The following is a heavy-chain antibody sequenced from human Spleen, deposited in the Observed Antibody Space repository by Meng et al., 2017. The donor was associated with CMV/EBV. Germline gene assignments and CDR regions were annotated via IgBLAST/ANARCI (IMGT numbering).Heavy chain of an antibody. Sequence: SVKLSCMASCYTFPTYGVSWVRQAPGQGLEWMGGIVPNLGIVNYARKFQARVTFTTYKSTHTAYMELRSLRSEDTAFYYCARTLRTYTNSYHYYGMDVWGQGTAVTVSS. CDR1: CYTFPTYG. CDR2: IVPNLGIV. J-gene: IGHJ6*02. V-gene: IGHV1-69*10. CDR3: ARTLRTYTNSYHYYGMDV. D-gene: IGHD2/OR15-2a*01.